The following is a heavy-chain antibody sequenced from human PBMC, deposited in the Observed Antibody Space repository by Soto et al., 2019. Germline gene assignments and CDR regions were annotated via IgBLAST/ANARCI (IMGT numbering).Heavy chain of an antibody. CDR3: ARGGWPTFYDNWFDP. CDR1: GGSISRNY. D-gene: IGHD3-16*01. V-gene: IGHV4-59*01. CDR2: MSYSGST. Sequence: PSETLSLTCTVSGGSISRNYWSWIRQPPGKGLEWIGYMSYSGSTNYNPSLKSRVTISGDTSKNQFSLRLTSVTAADTAVYYCARGGWPTFYDNWFDPWGQGTLVTVSS. J-gene: IGHJ5*02.